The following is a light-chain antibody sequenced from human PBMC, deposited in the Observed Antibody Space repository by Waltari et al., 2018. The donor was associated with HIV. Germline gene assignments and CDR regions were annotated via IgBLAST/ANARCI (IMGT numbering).Light chain of an antibody. CDR3: CSYASTNIAV. Sequence: QSALPQPASVSGSPGQSITLSCTGTSSDAGGYDLVSWYQPHPGKAPKLIIDEVSKRPSGVSNRFSGSKSGNTASLTISGLQAEDEADYHCCSYASTNIAVFGGGTKVSVL. CDR1: SSDAGGYDL. V-gene: IGLV2-23*02. CDR2: EVS. J-gene: IGLJ2*01.